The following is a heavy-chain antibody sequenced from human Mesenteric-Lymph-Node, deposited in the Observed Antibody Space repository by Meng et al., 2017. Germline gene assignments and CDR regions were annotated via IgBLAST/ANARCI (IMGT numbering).Heavy chain of an antibody. CDR2: IRNKANSYTT. CDR1: GFTFSDHY. V-gene: IGHV3-72*01. D-gene: IGHD6-19*01. J-gene: IGHJ4*02. Sequence: GESLKISCAASGFTFSDHYMDWVRQAPGKGLEWVGRIRNKANSYTTDYAASVKGRFTISRDELKNSLFLQMNSLKTEDTAVYYCARGSRSVGGTTYFDYWGQGTLVTVSS. CDR3: ARGSRSVGGTTYFDY.